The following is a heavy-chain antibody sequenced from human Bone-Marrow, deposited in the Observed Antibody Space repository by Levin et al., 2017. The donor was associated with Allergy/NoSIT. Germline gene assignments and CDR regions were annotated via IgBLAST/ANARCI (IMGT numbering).Heavy chain of an antibody. CDR1: GFSFDDYA. V-gene: IGHV3-9*01. CDR3: AKDINPDYVTTGMDV. J-gene: IGHJ6*02. D-gene: IGHD4-17*01. Sequence: PGGSLRLSCAASGFSFDDYAMHWVRQAPGKGLEWVAGISWKSGSIGYTDSVKGRFTISRDNSKNSMYLQMNSLRDEDTALYFCAKDINPDYVTTGMDVWGQGTTVTVSS. CDR2: ISWKSGSI.